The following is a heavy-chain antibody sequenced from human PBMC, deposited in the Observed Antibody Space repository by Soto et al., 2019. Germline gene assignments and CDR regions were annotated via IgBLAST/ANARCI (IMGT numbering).Heavy chain of an antibody. CDR3: EKVSTAMVTVSHFDY. CDR1: GFTFSSYA. J-gene: IGHJ4*02. D-gene: IGHD5-18*01. Sequence: GGSLRLSCAASGFTFSSYAMSWVRQAPGKGLEWVSAISGSGGSTYYADSVKGRFTISRDNSKNTLYLQMNSLRAEDTAVYYCEKVSTAMVTVSHFDYWGQGTLVTVYS. V-gene: IGHV3-23*01. CDR2: ISGSGGST.